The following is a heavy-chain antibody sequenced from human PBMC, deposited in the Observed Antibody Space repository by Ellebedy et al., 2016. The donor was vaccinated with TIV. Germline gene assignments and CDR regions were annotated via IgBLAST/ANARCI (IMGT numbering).Heavy chain of an antibody. CDR2: IWYDGSNK. Sequence: GGSLRLXCAASGFTFSSYGTHWVRQAPGKGLEWVAVIWYDGSNKYYADSVKGRFTISRDNSKNTLYLQMNSLRAEDTAVYYCARERYGDYGEYQYYGMDVWGQGTTVTVSS. V-gene: IGHV3-33*01. CDR3: ARERYGDYGEYQYYGMDV. D-gene: IGHD4-17*01. J-gene: IGHJ6*02. CDR1: GFTFSSYG.